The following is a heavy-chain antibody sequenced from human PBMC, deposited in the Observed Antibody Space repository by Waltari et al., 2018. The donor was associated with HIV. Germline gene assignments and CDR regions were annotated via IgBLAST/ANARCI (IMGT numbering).Heavy chain of an antibody. D-gene: IGHD3-3*01. J-gene: IGHJ5*02. V-gene: IGHV3-53*02. CDR2: LYGDGTT. CDR3: ARGIRYYAP. CDR1: GTLASDNY. Sequence: EVQLVQSGGGVVSPEESVRLSCAVSGTLASDNYMSWIRQAPGKGLEWVAVLYGDGTTYYADSVKGRFVVSRDKAKNMFFLQMDYPRGADSATYFCARGIRYYAPWGQGVLVSVS.